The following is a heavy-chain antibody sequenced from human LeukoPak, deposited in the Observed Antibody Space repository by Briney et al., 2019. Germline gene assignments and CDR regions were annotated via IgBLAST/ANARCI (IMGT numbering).Heavy chain of an antibody. CDR1: GGSISSYY. CDR2: IYYSGNT. D-gene: IGHD4-17*01. J-gene: IGHJ4*02. V-gene: IGHV4-59*04. CDR3: ARHPSVTNFLFDY. Sequence: SETLSLTCTVSGGSISSYYWSWIRQPPGKGLEWIGSIYYSGNTYYNPSLKSRVTISVDTSVDTSKNQVSLKLSSATAADTAVYYCARHPSVTNFLFDYWGQGTLVTVSS.